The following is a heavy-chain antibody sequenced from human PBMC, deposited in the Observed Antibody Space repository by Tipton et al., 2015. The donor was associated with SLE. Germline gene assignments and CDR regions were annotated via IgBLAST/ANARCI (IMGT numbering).Heavy chain of an antibody. CDR2: IYSAGSGT. Sequence: SLRLSCEASGFFFSDYAMNWVRQAPGKGLEWVSIIYSAGSGTDYADSVKGRFTISRDNSNNTLFLQMNSLRGEDTAVYYCGRGTTMVYDYWGQGTLVTVSS. D-gene: IGHD5-18*01. CDR3: GRGTTMVYDY. CDR1: GFFFSDYA. J-gene: IGHJ4*02. V-gene: IGHV3-23*03.